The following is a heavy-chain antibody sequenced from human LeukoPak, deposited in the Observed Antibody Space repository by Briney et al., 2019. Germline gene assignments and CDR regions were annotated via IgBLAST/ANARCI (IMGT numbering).Heavy chain of an antibody. CDR3: ARYIVVVPAAKYGMDV. J-gene: IGHJ6*04. CDR2: ISSSSYI. V-gene: IGHV3-21*01. D-gene: IGHD2-2*01. Sequence: GGSLRLSCAASGFTFSSYSMNWVRQAPGKGLEWVSSISSSSYIYYADSVKGRFTISRDNAKNSLYLQMNSLRAEDTAVYYCARYIVVVPAAKYGMDVWGKATTVTVSS. CDR1: GFTFSSYS.